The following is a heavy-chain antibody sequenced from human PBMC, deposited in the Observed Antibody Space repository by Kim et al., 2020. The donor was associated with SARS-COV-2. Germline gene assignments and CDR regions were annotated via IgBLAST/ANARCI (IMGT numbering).Heavy chain of an antibody. J-gene: IGHJ3*02. V-gene: IGHV3-23*01. D-gene: IGHD3-9*01. Sequence: KGRFTISRDNSKNTLYLQMNSLRAEDTAVYYCAKDRNYDILTGWSDAFDIWGQGTMVTVSS. CDR3: AKDRNYDILTGWSDAFDI.